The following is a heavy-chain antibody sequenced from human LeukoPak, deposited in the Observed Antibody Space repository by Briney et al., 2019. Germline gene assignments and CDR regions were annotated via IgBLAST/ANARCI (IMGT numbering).Heavy chain of an antibody. V-gene: IGHV3-30*18. Sequence: GGSLRLSCAASGLTFSSYGMHWVRQAPGKGLEWVAVISYDGSNKYYADSVKGRFTISRDNSKNTLYLQMNSLRAEDTAVYYCAKRGTKDLYYYYYYMDVWGKGTTVTVSS. CDR1: GLTFSSYG. J-gene: IGHJ6*03. D-gene: IGHD1-26*01. CDR3: AKRGTKDLYYYYYYMDV. CDR2: ISYDGSNK.